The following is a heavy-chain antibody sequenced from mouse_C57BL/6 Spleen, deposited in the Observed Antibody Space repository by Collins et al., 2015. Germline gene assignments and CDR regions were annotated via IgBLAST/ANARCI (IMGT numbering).Heavy chain of an antibody. Sequence: QVQLKESGPWALVAPSQSLSITCTVSGFSLTSYAISWVRQPPGKGLEWLGVIWTGGGTNYNSALKSRLSISKDNSKSQVFLKMNSLQTDDTARYYCASHGSNWYFDVWGTGTTVTVSS. CDR1: GFSLTSYA. CDR2: IWTGGGT. J-gene: IGHJ1*03. V-gene: IGHV2-9-1*01. CDR3: ASHGSNWYFDV. D-gene: IGHD1-1*01.